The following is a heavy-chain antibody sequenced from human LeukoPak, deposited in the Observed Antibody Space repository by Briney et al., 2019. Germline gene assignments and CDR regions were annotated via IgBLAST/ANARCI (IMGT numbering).Heavy chain of an antibody. Sequence: GGSLRLSCAASGFTVSSNYMSWVRQAPGKGLEWVAVISYDGSNKYYADSVKGRFTISRDNSKNTLYLQMNSLRAEDTAVYYCAKTPDSLPYYFDYWGQGTLVTVSS. CDR2: ISYDGSNK. J-gene: IGHJ4*02. CDR1: GFTVSSNY. CDR3: AKTPDSLPYYFDY. V-gene: IGHV3-30*18. D-gene: IGHD1-26*01.